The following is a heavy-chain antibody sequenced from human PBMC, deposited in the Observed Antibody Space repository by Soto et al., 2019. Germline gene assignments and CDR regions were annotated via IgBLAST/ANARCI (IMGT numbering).Heavy chain of an antibody. V-gene: IGHV1-58*01. D-gene: IGHD3-22*01. CDR1: GFTFTSSA. J-gene: IGHJ3*02. CDR2: IVVGSGNT. Sequence: SVKVSCKASGFTFTSSAVQWVRQTRGQRLEWIGWIVVGSGNTNYAQKFQERVTITRDMSTSTAYMELSSLRSEDTAVYYCAADTYCYDSSWYAFDIWGQGTMVTVSS. CDR3: AADTYCYDSSWYAFDI.